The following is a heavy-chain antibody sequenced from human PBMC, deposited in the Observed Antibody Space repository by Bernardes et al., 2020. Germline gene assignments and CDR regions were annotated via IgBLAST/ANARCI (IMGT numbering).Heavy chain of an antibody. CDR2: FDPEDGET. V-gene: IGHV1-24*01. D-gene: IGHD1-26*01. CDR3: ATDYGGATEVYYYYYGMDV. CDR1: GYTLTELS. J-gene: IGHJ6*02. Sequence: ASVKVSCKVSGYTLTELSMHWVRQAPGKGLEWMGGFDPEDGETIYAQKFQGRVTMTEDTSTDTAYMELSSLRSEDTAVYYCATDYGGATEVYYYYYGMDVWGQGTTVTVSS.